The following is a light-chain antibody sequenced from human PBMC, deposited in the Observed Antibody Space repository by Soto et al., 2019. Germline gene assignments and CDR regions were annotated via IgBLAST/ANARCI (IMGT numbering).Light chain of an antibody. J-gene: IGLJ2*01. V-gene: IGLV1-47*01. CDR2: RNN. CDR1: SSNIGNNY. Sequence: QSVLTQPPSASGTPGQRVTISCSGSSSNIGNNYVYWYQKLPGTAPKLLIYRNNQRPSGVPDRFSGSRSGTSASLVISGLQTEDEADYHCAAWDDSLNGPAFGGGTKLTVL. CDR3: AAWDDSLNGPA.